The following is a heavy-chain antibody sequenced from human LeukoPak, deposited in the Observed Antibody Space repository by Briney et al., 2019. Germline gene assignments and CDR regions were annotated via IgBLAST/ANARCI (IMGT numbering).Heavy chain of an antibody. Sequence: PSETLSLTCAVSGGSISSYYWSWIRQPPGKGLEWIGSIYYSGSTYYNPSLKSRVTISVDTSKNQFSLKLSSVTAADTAVYYCARSPSTIRLNWFDPWGQGTLVTVSS. J-gene: IGHJ5*02. CDR1: GGSISSYY. CDR3: ARSPSTIRLNWFDP. CDR2: IYYSGST. V-gene: IGHV4-39*07. D-gene: IGHD5/OR15-5a*01.